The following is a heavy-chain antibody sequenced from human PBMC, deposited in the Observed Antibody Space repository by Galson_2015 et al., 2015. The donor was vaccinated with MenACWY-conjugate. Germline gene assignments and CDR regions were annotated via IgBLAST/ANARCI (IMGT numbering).Heavy chain of an antibody. J-gene: IGHJ4*02. CDR2: IGGSGDST. D-gene: IGHD1-26*01. V-gene: IGHV3-23*01. Sequence: SLRLSCAASGFTFSNFGLSWVRKAPGEGLEWVSSIGGSGDSTYYADSVKGRFTISRDNSRNTLSLQTNSLRAEDTAVYYCARFGPSGGVTTGWILHLDSWGQGTPVTVSS. CDR3: ARFGPSGGVTTGWILHLDS. CDR1: GFTFSNFG.